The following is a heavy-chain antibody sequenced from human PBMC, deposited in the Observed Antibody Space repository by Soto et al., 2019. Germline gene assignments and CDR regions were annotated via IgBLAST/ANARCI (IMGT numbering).Heavy chain of an antibody. CDR1: GYSFTSHY. Sequence: QVQLVQSGAEVKKPGASVKVSCKAIGYSFTSHYMHWVRQAPGQGLEWMGTIYPGGVNIGYAQKFKGTVTMTKDTSTSTVYMELNSLTSEDTAVYYCARDQSWHDLVCWFDPWGQGTLVTVSS. CDR3: ARDQSWHDLVCWFDP. CDR2: IYPGGVNI. J-gene: IGHJ5*02. D-gene: IGHD1-1*01. V-gene: IGHV1-46*03.